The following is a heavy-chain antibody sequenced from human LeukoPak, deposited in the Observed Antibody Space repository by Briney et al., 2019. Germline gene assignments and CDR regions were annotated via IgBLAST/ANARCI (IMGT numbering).Heavy chain of an antibody. CDR2: ISISGGSA. Sequence: PGGSLRLSCAASGFTFSSYAMSWVRQAPGKGLEWVSTISISGGSAYYADSVKGRFTFSRDNFKNTLYLQMNSLRAEDTAVYYCAKDLEGQGIIVVPAYYYGMDVWGQGTTVTVSS. CDR1: GFTFSSYA. CDR3: AKDLEGQGIIVVPAYYYGMDV. D-gene: IGHD2-2*01. J-gene: IGHJ6*02. V-gene: IGHV3-23*01.